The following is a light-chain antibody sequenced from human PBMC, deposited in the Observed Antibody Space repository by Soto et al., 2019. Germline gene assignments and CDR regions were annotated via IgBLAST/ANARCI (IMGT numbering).Light chain of an antibody. CDR3: QQRSSWPRT. J-gene: IGKJ1*01. V-gene: IGKV3-11*01. CDR2: DAS. Sequence: EIVLTQSPATLSLSPGERATLSCRASQSVSSFLAWYQQKPGQAPRLLLYDASNRATGILARFSGSGSGTDFTLTISSLEPEDFALYYCQQRSSWPRTFGQGTKVDIK. CDR1: QSVSSF.